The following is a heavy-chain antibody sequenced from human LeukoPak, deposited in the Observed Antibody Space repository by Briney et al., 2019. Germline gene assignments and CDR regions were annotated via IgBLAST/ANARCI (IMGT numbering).Heavy chain of an antibody. Sequence: PGGSLRLSCAASGFTFSSYSMNWVRQAPGKGLEWVSSISSSSSYIYYADSVKGRFTISRDNAKNSLYLQMNSLRAEDTAVYYCARDYPPGYSSGWPSYYYYGMDVWGQGTTVTVSS. D-gene: IGHD6-19*01. CDR2: ISSSSSYI. CDR1: GFTFSSYS. CDR3: ARDYPPGYSSGWPSYYYYGMDV. V-gene: IGHV3-21*01. J-gene: IGHJ6*02.